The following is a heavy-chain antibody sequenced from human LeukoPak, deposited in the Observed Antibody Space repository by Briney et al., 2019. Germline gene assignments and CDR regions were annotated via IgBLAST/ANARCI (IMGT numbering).Heavy chain of an antibody. CDR1: GYSFSSYW. V-gene: IGHV5-51*01. J-gene: IGHJ3*02. Sequence: GESLKISCKGSGYSFSSYWIGWVRQMPGKGLEWMGNIYPGDSDTKYSPSFQGQVTISADKSISTAYLQWSSLKASDTAMYYCARVFAGAFDIWGQGTMVAVSS. CDR2: IYPGDSDT. CDR3: ARVFAGAFDI.